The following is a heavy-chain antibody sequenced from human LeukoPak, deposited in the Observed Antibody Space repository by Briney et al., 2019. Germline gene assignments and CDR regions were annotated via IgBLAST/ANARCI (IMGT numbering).Heavy chain of an antibody. CDR1: GFTFSSYG. J-gene: IGHJ3*02. V-gene: IGHV3-33*01. CDR2: IWYDGSNK. D-gene: IGHD3-10*01. Sequence: PGGSLRLSCAASGFTFSSYGMHWVXQAPGXGLEWVAVIWYDGSNKYYADSVKGRFTISRDNSKNTLYLQMNSLRAEDTAVYYCARDPGDYYGSGSSDAFDIWGQGTMVTVSS. CDR3: ARDPGDYYGSGSSDAFDI.